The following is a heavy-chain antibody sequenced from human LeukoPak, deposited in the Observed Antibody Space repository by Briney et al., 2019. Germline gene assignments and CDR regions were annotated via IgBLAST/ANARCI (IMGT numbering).Heavy chain of an antibody. D-gene: IGHD5-18*01. CDR3: ARDSGYSYGRDY. CDR2: IKQDGSEK. V-gene: IGHV3-7*03. CDR1: GFTFSNYW. Sequence: GGSLRLSCAASGFTFSNYWMSWVRQAPGKGLEWVANIKQDGSEKYYVDSVKGRFTISRDNAKNSLYLQMNSLRAEDTAVYYCARDSGYSYGRDYWGQGTLVTVSS. J-gene: IGHJ4*02.